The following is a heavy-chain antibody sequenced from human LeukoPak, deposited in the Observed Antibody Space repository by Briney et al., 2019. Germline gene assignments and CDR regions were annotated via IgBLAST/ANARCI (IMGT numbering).Heavy chain of an antibody. D-gene: IGHD6-19*01. Sequence: GGSLRLSCAASGFTVSNNYMSWVRQAPGKGLEWVSVIYNGDTTYYADSVKGRFTISRDNSKNTLYLQMNSLRAEDTAVYYCALLDRSGWYCIDNWGQGTLVTVPS. CDR1: GFTVSNNY. J-gene: IGHJ4*02. CDR3: ALLDRSGWYCIDN. V-gene: IGHV3-53*01. CDR2: IYNGDTT.